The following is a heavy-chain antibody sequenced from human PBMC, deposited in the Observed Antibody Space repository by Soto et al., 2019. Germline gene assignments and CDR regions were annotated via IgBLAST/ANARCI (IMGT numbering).Heavy chain of an antibody. D-gene: IGHD3-10*01. V-gene: IGHV3-33*01. CDR3: ARDVMVRGVIITEDYYYGMDV. J-gene: IGHJ6*02. Sequence: GGSLRLSCAASGFTFSSYGMHRVRQAPGKGLEWVAVIWYDGSNKYYADSVKGRFTISRDNSKNTLYLQMNSLRAEDTAVYYCARDVMVRGVIITEDYYYGMDVWGQGTTVTVSS. CDR2: IWYDGSNK. CDR1: GFTFSSYG.